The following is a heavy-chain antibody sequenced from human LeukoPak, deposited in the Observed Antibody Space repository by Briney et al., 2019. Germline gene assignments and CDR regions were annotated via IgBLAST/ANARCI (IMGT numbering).Heavy chain of an antibody. CDR2: INPNSGVT. Sequence: ASVKVSCKASGYTFTGYYMHRVRRAPGHRLEWMGWINPNSGVTNYAQKFQGRVTMTRDTSISTAYMELSRLRSDDTAVYYCARDHMPPYYYDSSGYTGVCAFDIWGQGTMVTVSS. CDR1: GYTFTGYY. D-gene: IGHD3-22*01. CDR3: ARDHMPPYYYDSSGYTGVCAFDI. J-gene: IGHJ3*02. V-gene: IGHV1-2*02.